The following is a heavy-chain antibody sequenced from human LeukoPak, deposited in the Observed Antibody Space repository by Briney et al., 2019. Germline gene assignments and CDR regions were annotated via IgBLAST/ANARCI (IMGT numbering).Heavy chain of an antibody. Sequence: GGSLRLSCAASGFTFNNAWMSWVRQAPGKGLEWVGRIKSKTDGGTTDYAAPVKGRFTISRDDSKNTLYLQINSLKTEDTAVYYCSTTNSDYWYYYYYMDVWGKGTTVTVSS. J-gene: IGHJ6*03. D-gene: IGHD4-11*01. CDR2: IKSKTDGGTT. V-gene: IGHV3-15*01. CDR3: STTNSDYWYYYYYMDV. CDR1: GFTFNNAW.